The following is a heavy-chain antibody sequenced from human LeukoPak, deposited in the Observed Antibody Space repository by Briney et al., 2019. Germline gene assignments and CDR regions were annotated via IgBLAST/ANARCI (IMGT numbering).Heavy chain of an antibody. Sequence: GGSLRLSCAASGFTFSDHYMSWIRQAPGKGLECVSYISSGGSTTYYTDSVKGRFTISRDNGKNALYLQMNSLKTEDTAVYYCTTAPGMTTVTTAQTQDAFDIWGQGTMVTVSS. CDR3: TTAPGMTTVTTAQTQDAFDI. D-gene: IGHD4-17*01. CDR2: ISSGGSTT. CDR1: GFTFSDHY. V-gene: IGHV3-11*01. J-gene: IGHJ3*02.